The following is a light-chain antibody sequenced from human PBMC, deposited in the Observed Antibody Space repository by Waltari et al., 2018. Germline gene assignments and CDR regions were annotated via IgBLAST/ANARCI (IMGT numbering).Light chain of an antibody. CDR3: AAWDDSLNGRWV. V-gene: IGLV1-44*01. Sequence: QSVLTQPPSASGTHGQGVTISCSGGDSNIGNNVVNWYQQVPGKAPKLLIYRSDRRPAGVPDRFSGSKSGTSASLAISGLQSEDEADYYCAAWDDSLNGRWVFGGGTKVTVL. CDR1: DSNIGNNV. J-gene: IGLJ3*02. CDR2: RSD.